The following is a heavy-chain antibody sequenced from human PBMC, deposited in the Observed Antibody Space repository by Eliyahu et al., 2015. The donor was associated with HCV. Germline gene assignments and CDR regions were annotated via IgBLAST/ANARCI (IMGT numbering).Heavy chain of an antibody. D-gene: IGHD5-12*01. J-gene: IGHJ1*01. Sequence: QVQLVESGGGVVQSGKSLRISCXAXGFXFNSYXXXWVRXAPGKGLGWVAVISYDGSNKVYGDSVKGRFSISRDNSNNTLFLQMESPRIDDTAVYYCARDNSGGLLATIVGGEYFQYWGQGTPVTVSS. CDR2: ISYDGSNK. V-gene: IGHV3-30*03. CDR1: GFXFNSYX. CDR3: ARDNSGGLLATIVGGEYFQY.